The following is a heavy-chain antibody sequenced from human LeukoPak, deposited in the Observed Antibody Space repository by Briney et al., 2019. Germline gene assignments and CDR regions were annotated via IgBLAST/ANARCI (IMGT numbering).Heavy chain of an antibody. Sequence: PSETLSLTCTVSGGSISSYYWSWIRQPPGKGLEWIGYIYYSGSTNYNPSLKSRVTISVDTSKNQFSLKLSSVTAADTAVYYCARHEYYDSSGYYYGGWGQGTLVTVSS. D-gene: IGHD3-22*01. CDR2: IYYSGST. J-gene: IGHJ4*02. V-gene: IGHV4-59*08. CDR3: ARHEYYDSSGYYYGG. CDR1: GGSISSYY.